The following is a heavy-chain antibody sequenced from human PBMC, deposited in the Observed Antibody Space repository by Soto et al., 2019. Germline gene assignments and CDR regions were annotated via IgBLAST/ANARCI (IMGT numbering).Heavy chain of an antibody. V-gene: IGHV3-66*01. Sequence: GGSLTLSCGASGFTVSSNYISWVRQAPGKGLEWDSVIYSGGSTYYADSVKGRFTISRDNSKNTLYLQMNSLTAEDTAVYYCERGFVKGYCSSTSCPDAFDIWGQGTMVTVSS. CDR3: ERGFVKGYCSSTSCPDAFDI. CDR1: GFTVSSNY. CDR2: IYSGGST. J-gene: IGHJ3*02. D-gene: IGHD2-2*01.